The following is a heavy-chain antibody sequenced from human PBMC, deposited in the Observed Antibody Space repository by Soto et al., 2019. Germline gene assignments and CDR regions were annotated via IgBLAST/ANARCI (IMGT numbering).Heavy chain of an antibody. CDR3: ARGREANGIWPFDS. D-gene: IGHD2-15*01. CDR2: SYSSGGQ. J-gene: IGHJ4*02. CDR1: GFILDKYT. V-gene: IGHV3-23*01. Sequence: EVLLLDSGGGVVQPGGPLRLSCAASGFILDKYTMGWVRQAPGKGLEWVAASYSSGGQEYSDCVKGRFAIFRDNSKIMMFLQMNSLRVEDTAIYYCARGREANGIWPFDSWGQGTLVTGSS.